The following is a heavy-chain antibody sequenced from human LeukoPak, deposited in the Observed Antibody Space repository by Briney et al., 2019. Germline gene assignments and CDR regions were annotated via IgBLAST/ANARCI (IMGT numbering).Heavy chain of an antibody. Sequence: GASVKVSCKASGYTFTSYAMHWVRQASGQRLEWMGWINAGNGNTKYSQKFQGRVTITRDTSASTAYMELSSLRSEDTAVYYCAKLGLQNAFDIWGQGTMVTVSS. V-gene: IGHV1-3*01. CDR1: GYTFTSYA. CDR3: AKLGLQNAFDI. CDR2: INAGNGNT. J-gene: IGHJ3*02. D-gene: IGHD5-24*01.